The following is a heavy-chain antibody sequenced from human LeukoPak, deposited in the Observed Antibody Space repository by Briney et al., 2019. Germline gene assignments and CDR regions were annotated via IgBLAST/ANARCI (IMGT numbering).Heavy chain of an antibody. CDR1: GFTFSSYS. CDR2: ISSSSSYI. D-gene: IGHD2-15*01. V-gene: IGHV3-21*01. J-gene: IGHJ3*02. CDR3: ARDYRIVVVVAATGAFDI. Sequence: KPGGSLRLSCAASGFTFSSYSMNWVRQAPGKGLEWVSSISSSSSYIYYADSVKGRFTISRDNAKNSLYLQMNSLRAEDTAVYYCARDYRIVVVVAATGAFDIWGQGTMVTVSS.